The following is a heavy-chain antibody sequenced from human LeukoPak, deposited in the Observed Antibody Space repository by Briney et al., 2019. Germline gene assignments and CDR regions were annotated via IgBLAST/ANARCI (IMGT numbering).Heavy chain of an antibody. Sequence: SVKVSCKASGGTFSSYAISWVRQAPGQELEWMGRIIPILGIANYAQKFQGRVTITADKSTSTAYMELSSLRSEDTAVYYCARSHYGSGSYYFDYWGQGTLVTVSS. CDR3: ARSHYGSGSYYFDY. CDR2: IIPILGIA. J-gene: IGHJ4*02. CDR1: GGTFSSYA. V-gene: IGHV1-69*04. D-gene: IGHD3-10*01.